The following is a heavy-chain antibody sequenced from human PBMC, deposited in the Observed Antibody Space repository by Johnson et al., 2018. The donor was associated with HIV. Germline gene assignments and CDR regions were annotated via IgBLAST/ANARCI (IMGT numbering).Heavy chain of an antibody. CDR2: SGSGGST. CDR3: AKQYGSGLTGAFDI. V-gene: IGHV3-53*01. CDR1: GFTVSSNY. Sequence: VQLVESGGGLIQPGGSLRLSCAASGFTVSSNYMSWVRQAPGKGLEWVSAISGSGGSTYYADSVKGRFTISRDNSKNTLYLQMNSLRAEDTAVYYCAKQYGSGLTGAFDIWGQGTMVTVSS. J-gene: IGHJ3*02. D-gene: IGHD3-10*01.